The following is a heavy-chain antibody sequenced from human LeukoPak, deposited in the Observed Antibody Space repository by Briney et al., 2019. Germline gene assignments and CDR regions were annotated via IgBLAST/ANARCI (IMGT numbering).Heavy chain of an antibody. J-gene: IGHJ3*02. D-gene: IGHD3-22*01. CDR2: INHSGST. Sequence: KPSETLSLTCAVYGGSFSGYYWSWIRQPPGKGLEWIGEINHSGSTNYNPSLKSRVTISVDKSKDQFSLKLSSVTAADTAVYYCARGRGYYYDSRRVFDIWGQGTMVTVSS. V-gene: IGHV4-34*01. CDR1: GGSFSGYY. CDR3: ARGRGYYYDSRRVFDI.